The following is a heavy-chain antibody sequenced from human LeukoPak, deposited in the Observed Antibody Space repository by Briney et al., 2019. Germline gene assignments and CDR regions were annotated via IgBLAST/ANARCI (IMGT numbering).Heavy chain of an antibody. CDR2: IYYSGST. CDR3: AREDSLGYCRS. J-gene: IGHJ5*02. CDR1: GGSISSYY. D-gene: IGHD2-15*01. V-gene: IGHV4-59*01. Sequence: SETLSLTCTVSGGSISSYYWSWLRQPPGKGLEWIGYIYYSGSTNYNPSLKSRVTISVDTSKNQFSLKLSSVTAADTAVYYCAREDSLGYCRSWGQGTLVTVSS.